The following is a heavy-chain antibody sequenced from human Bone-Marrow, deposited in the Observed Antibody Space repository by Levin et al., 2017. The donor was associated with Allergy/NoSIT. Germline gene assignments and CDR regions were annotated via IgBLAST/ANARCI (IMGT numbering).Heavy chain of an antibody. V-gene: IGHV4-30-2*06. Sequence: LRLSCAVSGGSLSSGGYSWSWIRQSPGKALEWIGYIYHTGDNYYNPSLKSRVTMSVDRSKNQVSLKLTSVTAADTAMYYCARRGNSGGYYFLDYWGQGTLVTVSS. CDR3: ARRGNSGGYYFLDY. CDR1: GGSLSSGGYS. D-gene: IGHD3-22*01. CDR2: IYHTGDN. J-gene: IGHJ4*02.